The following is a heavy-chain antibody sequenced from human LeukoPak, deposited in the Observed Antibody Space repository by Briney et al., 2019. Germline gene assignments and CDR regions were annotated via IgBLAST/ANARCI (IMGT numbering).Heavy chain of an antibody. V-gene: IGHV4-38-2*02. CDR3: ARGFMITFGGVIANFDY. D-gene: IGHD3-16*02. CDR2: IYHSGST. Sequence: PSETLSLTCTVSGYSISSGYYWGWIRQPPGKGLEWIGSIYHSGSTYYNPSLKSRVTISADTSKNQFSLKLSSVTAADTAVYYCARGFMITFGGVIANFDYWGQGTLVTVSS. CDR1: GYSISSGYY. J-gene: IGHJ4*02.